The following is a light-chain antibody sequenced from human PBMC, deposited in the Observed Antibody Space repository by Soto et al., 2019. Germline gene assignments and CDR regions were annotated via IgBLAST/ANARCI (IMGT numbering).Light chain of an antibody. Sequence: QSVLTQPPSASGTPGQRVTISCSGGSSNIGTNAVNWYQQLPGTAPKLLIYNNNQRPSGVPDRFSGSKSGTSASLAISGLQSDDEADYYCAAWDDSLNGHVFGTGTKVTVL. V-gene: IGLV1-44*01. CDR3: AAWDDSLNGHV. J-gene: IGLJ1*01. CDR1: SSNIGTNA. CDR2: NNN.